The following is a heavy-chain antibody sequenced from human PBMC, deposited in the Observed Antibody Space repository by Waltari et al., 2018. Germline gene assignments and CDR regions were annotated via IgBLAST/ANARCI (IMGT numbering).Heavy chain of an antibody. J-gene: IGHJ6*04. CDR1: GFTVSSTY. Sequence: EVQLVETGGGLIQPGGSLSLYCAASGFTVSSTYMRWDRQAPGKGLVWVSVIYSGGSTYYADSVKGRFTISRDNSKSTLYLQMNSLRAEDTAVYYCARDPREGSFISDVWGKGTTVTVSS. CDR2: IYSGGST. V-gene: IGHV3-53*02. D-gene: IGHD3-10*01. CDR3: ARDPREGSFISDV.